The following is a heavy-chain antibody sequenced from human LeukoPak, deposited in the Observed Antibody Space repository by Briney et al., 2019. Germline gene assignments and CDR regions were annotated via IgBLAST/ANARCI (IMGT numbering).Heavy chain of an antibody. CDR1: GYTFTSYR. CDR3: ARLELEQRSWFDP. J-gene: IGHJ5*02. CDR2: ISAYSGNT. D-gene: IGHD1/OR15-1a*01. V-gene: IGHV1-18*01. Sequence: ASVKVSCKASGYTFTSYRITWVRQAPGQGLEWMGWISAYSGNTIYTQKSQGRLTMTTDTSTTTAYMELRSLRSDDTAVYYCARLELEQRSWFDPWGQGTLVTVSS.